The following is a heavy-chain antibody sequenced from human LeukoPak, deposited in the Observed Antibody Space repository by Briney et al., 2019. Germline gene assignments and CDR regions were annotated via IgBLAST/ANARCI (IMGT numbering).Heavy chain of an antibody. Sequence: SETLSLTCAVYGGSFSGYYWSWIRQPPGKGLEWIGEINHSGSTNYNPSLKSRVTISVDTSKNQFPLKLSSVTAADTAVYYCARHNVEMATITYHDAFDIWGQGTMVTVSS. CDR2: INHSGST. CDR1: GGSFSGYY. CDR3: ARHNVEMATITYHDAFDI. D-gene: IGHD5-24*01. J-gene: IGHJ3*02. V-gene: IGHV4-34*01.